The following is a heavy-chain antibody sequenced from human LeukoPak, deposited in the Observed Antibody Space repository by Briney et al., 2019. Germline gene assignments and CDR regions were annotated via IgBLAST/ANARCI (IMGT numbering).Heavy chain of an antibody. D-gene: IGHD3-10*01. V-gene: IGHV3-66*01. J-gene: IGHJ4*02. CDR2: IYSGDTT. CDR3: ASILRSSSGYYFDY. Sequence: GGSLRLSCAASGFTVSTNYMSWVRQAPGKGLEWVSVIYSGDTTFYADSVRGKFTISRDNSKNTLYLQMNSLRAEDTAVYYCASILRSSSGYYFDYWGQGTPVTVSS. CDR1: GFTVSTNY.